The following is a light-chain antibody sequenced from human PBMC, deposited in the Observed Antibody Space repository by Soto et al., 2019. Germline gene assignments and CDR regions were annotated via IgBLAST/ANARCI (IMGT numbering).Light chain of an antibody. CDR1: QGTNTW. V-gene: IGKV1-12*01. Sequence: DIEMTQSPSSVSASVGDRVTITCRASQGTNTWLAWYQQKPGKAPKLLIYAASRLQSGVPSRFSGSGSGTDFTLSISNLQAEDFATYFCQQSNGSPITFGGGTKVEIK. CDR2: AAS. CDR3: QQSNGSPIT. J-gene: IGKJ4*01.